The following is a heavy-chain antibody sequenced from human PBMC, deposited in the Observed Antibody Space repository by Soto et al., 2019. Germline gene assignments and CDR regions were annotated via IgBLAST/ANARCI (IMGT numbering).Heavy chain of an antibody. CDR3: ASGPQSSGYYLDY. J-gene: IGHJ4*02. D-gene: IGHD3-22*01. V-gene: IGHV4-4*02. Sequence: QVQLQESGPGLVKPSGTLSLTCAVSGGSISTWNWWGWVRQPPGKGLEWIGEINQSGSGNYNPSLKVGVTMSVDKSKNHFSLKLSSVTAADTAVYYCASGPQSSGYYLDYWGQGTLVTVSS. CDR2: INQSGSG. CDR1: GGSISTWNW.